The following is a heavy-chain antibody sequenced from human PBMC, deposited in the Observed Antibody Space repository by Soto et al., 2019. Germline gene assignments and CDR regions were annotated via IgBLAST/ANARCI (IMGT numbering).Heavy chain of an antibody. Sequence: KTSETLSLTCALYGGSFSGYYWSWIRQPPGKGLEWIGEINHSGSTNYNPSLKSRVTTSVDTSKNQFSLKLSSVTAADTAVYYCAGPSSDCGGDCYYFDYWGQGALVTVSS. CDR1: GGSFSGYY. CDR3: AGPSSDCGGDCYYFDY. D-gene: IGHD2-21*02. CDR2: INHSGST. J-gene: IGHJ4*02. V-gene: IGHV4-34*01.